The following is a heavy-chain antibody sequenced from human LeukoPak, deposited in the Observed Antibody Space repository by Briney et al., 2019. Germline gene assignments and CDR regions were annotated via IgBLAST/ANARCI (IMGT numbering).Heavy chain of an antibody. CDR3: AATPTDSSSWYSYWFDP. Sequence: GGSLRLSCAASGFTFSSNSMNWVRQAPGKGLEWVSSISSSSSYIYYADSVKGRFTISRDNAKNSLYLQMNSLRAEDTAGYYCAATPTDSSSWYSYWFDPWGQGTLVTVSS. CDR2: ISSSSSYI. V-gene: IGHV3-21*01. CDR1: GFTFSSNS. J-gene: IGHJ5*02. D-gene: IGHD6-13*01.